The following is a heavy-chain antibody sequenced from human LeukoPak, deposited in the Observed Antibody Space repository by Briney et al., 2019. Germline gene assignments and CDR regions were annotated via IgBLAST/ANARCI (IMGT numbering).Heavy chain of an antibody. CDR2: ITSNGDTT. CDR1: GFTFSSHA. J-gene: IGHJ4*02. Sequence: PGGSLRLSCSASGFTFSSHAMHWVRQAPGKGLEYVSSITSNGDTTYYTDSVKGRFTISRDNSKNTLYLQMSSLRAEDTAVYYCLKDRLGTGDYWGQGTLVSVSS. D-gene: IGHD7-27*01. CDR3: LKDRLGTGDY. V-gene: IGHV3-64D*06.